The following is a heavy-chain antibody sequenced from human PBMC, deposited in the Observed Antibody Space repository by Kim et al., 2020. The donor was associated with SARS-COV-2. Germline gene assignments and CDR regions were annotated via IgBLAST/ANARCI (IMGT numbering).Heavy chain of an antibody. V-gene: IGHV3-23*01. CDR2: FSSDDIT. CDR1: GFAFSSYG. Sequence: GGSLRLSCAASGFAFSSYGMTWVRQAPGKGLEWVSSFSSDDITYYADSVKGRFTISRDNSKNMLYLQMNSLRAEDTAVYYCGEYHGPGSHFTYWGQGTQVTVSS. D-gene: IGHD3-10*01. J-gene: IGHJ4*02. CDR3: GEYHGPGSHFTY.